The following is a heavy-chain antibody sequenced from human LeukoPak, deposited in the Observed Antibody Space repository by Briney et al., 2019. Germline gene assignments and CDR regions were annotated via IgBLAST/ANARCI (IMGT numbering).Heavy chain of an antibody. Sequence: ASVKVSCKVSGYMLHELSMHWVRQAPGKGLEWMGGFDPVDGETIYAQKFQGRVTMTEDTSTDTAYMQLTSLRSEDTAVYYCATNNWHGLINYYYYGVDVWGQGTMVTVSS. CDR3: ATNNWHGLINYYYYGVDV. V-gene: IGHV1-24*01. D-gene: IGHD1-1*01. J-gene: IGHJ6*02. CDR1: GYMLHELS. CDR2: FDPVDGET.